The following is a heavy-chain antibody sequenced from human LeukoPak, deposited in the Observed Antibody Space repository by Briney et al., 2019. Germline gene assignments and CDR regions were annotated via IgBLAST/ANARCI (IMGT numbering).Heavy chain of an antibody. CDR1: GFTFNNYG. CDR2: ISYDGSHI. D-gene: IGHD3-22*01. V-gene: IGHV3-30*18. J-gene: IGHJ4*02. CDR3: AKGRSYDSSGYEFDF. Sequence: GRSLTLSCAASGFTFNNYGMHWVRQAPGKGLEWVAVISYDGSHISYVDSVKGRFTISRDDSKSTLFLQMISLRGEDTAVYYCAKGRSYDSSGYEFDFWGQGTLVTVSS.